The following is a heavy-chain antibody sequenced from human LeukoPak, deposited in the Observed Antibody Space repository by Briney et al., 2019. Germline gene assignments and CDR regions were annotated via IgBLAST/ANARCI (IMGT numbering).Heavy chain of an antibody. V-gene: IGHV3-30*04. Sequence: PGGSLRLSCGASGFTFSSYAMHWVRQAPGKGLEGVAVISYDGSNKYYADPVKGRFTISRDNSKNTLYLQMNSLRAEDTAVYYCARGPGSYVFDYWGQGTLVTVSS. J-gene: IGHJ4*02. D-gene: IGHD3-10*01. CDR3: ARGPGSYVFDY. CDR1: GFTFSSYA. CDR2: ISYDGSNK.